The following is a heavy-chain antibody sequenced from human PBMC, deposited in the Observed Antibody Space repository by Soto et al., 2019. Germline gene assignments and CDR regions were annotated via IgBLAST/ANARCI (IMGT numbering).Heavy chain of an antibody. J-gene: IGHJ5*02. CDR3: ARDGLSVYYDSSGYYSNWFDP. Sequence: SVKVSCKASGGTFSSYAISWVRQAPGQGLEWMGGIIPIFGTANYAQKFQGRVTITADKSTSTAYMELSSLRSEDTAVYYCARDGLSVYYDSSGYYSNWFDPWGQGTLVTVSS. CDR1: GGTFSSYA. CDR2: IIPIFGTA. V-gene: IGHV1-69*06. D-gene: IGHD3-22*01.